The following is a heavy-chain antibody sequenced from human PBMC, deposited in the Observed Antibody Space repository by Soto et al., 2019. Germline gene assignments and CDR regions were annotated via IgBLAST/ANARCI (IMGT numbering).Heavy chain of an antibody. J-gene: IGHJ6*02. CDR1: GYSFTAYG. D-gene: IGHD3-3*01. CDR3: ARDAPPPELRFLEWHNYDYNGMDV. V-gene: IGHV1-18*01. Sequence: ASVKVSCKTSGYSFTAYGISWVRQAPGQGLEWMGWISCYNGKTKYAQKVQGRVTMTTDTSMSTAYMEVRSLRSDDTAIYYCARDAPPPELRFLEWHNYDYNGMDVWGQGTTVTVSS. CDR2: ISCYNGKT.